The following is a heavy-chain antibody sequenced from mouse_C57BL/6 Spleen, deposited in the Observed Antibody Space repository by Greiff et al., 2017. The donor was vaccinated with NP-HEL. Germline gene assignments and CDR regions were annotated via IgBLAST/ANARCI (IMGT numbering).Heavy chain of an antibody. CDR3: ASSNYCYYFDY. Sequence: QVQLQQSGAELVKPGASVKMSCKASGYTFTTSSIEWMKQNPGKGLEWIGHIYPCNVDTKYNEKFKGKATLTVEKSSSTVYLELSRLTSDDSAVYYCASSNYCYYFDYWGQGTTLTVSS. V-gene: IGHV1-47*01. D-gene: IGHD2-5*01. CDR2: IYPCNVDT. J-gene: IGHJ2*01. CDR1: GYTFTTSS.